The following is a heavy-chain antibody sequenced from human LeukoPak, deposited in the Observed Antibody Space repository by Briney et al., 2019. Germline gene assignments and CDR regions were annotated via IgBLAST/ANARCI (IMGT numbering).Heavy chain of an antibody. Sequence: SQTLSLTCAISGDSVSSNSAAWNWIRQSPSRGLEWLGRTYYRSKWFYEYAVSVKSRITINPDTSKNQFSLQLNSVTPEDTAVYYCARDLEQQLVPGVFDYWGQGTLVTVSS. J-gene: IGHJ4*02. V-gene: IGHV6-1*01. CDR2: TYYRSKWFY. CDR3: ARDLEQQLVPGVFDY. D-gene: IGHD6-13*01. CDR1: GDSVSSNSAA.